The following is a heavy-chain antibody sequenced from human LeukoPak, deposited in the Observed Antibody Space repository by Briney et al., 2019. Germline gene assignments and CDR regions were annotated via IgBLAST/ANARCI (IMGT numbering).Heavy chain of an antibody. J-gene: IGHJ4*02. V-gene: IGHV3-33*01. CDR3: ARAVGPYDY. CDR1: GFIFTTYG. D-gene: IGHD3-10*01. Sequence: GRSLRLSCAASGFIFTTYGIHWVRQAPGKGLEWVAVIWPDGSIKYYANSVKDRFTISRDDSRNTLYLQMNSLRVEDTGVYYRARAVGPYDYWGQGTLVTVSS. CDR2: IWPDGSIK.